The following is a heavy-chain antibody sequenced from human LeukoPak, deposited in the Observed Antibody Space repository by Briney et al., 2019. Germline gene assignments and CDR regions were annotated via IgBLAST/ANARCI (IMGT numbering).Heavy chain of an antibody. D-gene: IGHD3-10*01. CDR2: INHSGST. CDR3: ARDTADYYGPGAFDI. CDR1: GGSFSGYY. Sequence: SETLSLTCAVYGGSFSGYYWSWIRQPPGKGLEWIGEINHSGSTYYNPSLKSRVTISVDRSKNQFSLKLSSVTAADTAVYYCARDTADYYGPGAFDIWGQGTMVTASS. V-gene: IGHV4-34*01. J-gene: IGHJ3*02.